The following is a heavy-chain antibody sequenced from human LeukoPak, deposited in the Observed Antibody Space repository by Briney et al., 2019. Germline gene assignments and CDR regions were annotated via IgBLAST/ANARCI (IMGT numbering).Heavy chain of an antibody. V-gene: IGHV3-30*04. CDR1: GFTFSSFA. CDR3: ARDEVLCTSISCYVPYGMDV. D-gene: IGHD2-2*01. CDR2: VSYDGSNK. J-gene: IGHJ6*02. Sequence: GGSLRLSCAASGFTFSSFAMHWVRQAPGKGLQWVAVVSYDGSNKYYTDSVKGRFTISRDNSRNTLYLQMNSLRAEDTAVYYCARDEVLCTSISCYVPYGMDVWSQGTTVSVSS.